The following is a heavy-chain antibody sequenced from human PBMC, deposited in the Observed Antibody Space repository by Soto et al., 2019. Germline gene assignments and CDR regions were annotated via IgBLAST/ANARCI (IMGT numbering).Heavy chain of an antibody. Sequence: QVQLVESGGGVVQPGRSLRLSCAASGFTFCSYGMHWVRQAPGKGLEWVAVIWYDGSNKYYADSVKGRFTISRDNSKNTLYLQMNSLRAEDTAVYYCARGWGIALDYWGQGTLVTVSS. CDR1: GFTFCSYG. V-gene: IGHV3-33*01. CDR2: IWYDGSNK. D-gene: IGHD6-13*01. CDR3: ARGWGIALDY. J-gene: IGHJ4*02.